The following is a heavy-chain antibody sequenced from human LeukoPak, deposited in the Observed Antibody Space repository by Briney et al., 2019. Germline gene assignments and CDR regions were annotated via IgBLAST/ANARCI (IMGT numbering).Heavy chain of an antibody. J-gene: IGHJ4*02. CDR2: TKEDGSEK. CDR3: ARVRGSGWRFDY. V-gene: IGHV3-7*01. Sequence: GGSLRLSCAAFGFTFSSFWITWVRQAPGKGLEWVANTKEDGSEKYYGDSVQGRFTISRDNAKNSLYLQMNSLRVEDTAVYYCARVRGSGWRFDYWGQGTLVTVSS. D-gene: IGHD6-25*01. CDR1: GFTFSSFW.